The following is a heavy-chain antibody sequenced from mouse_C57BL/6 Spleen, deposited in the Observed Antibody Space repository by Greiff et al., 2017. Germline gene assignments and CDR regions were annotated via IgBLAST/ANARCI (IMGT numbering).Heavy chain of an antibody. D-gene: IGHD2-4*01. J-gene: IGHJ3*01. CDR2: FPMYSDAT. CDR1: YFAFMASA. V-gene: IGHV1-49*01. CDR3: ARGGYYDPAGFAY. Sequence: LVESGAELVRPGSSVKLSCKDSYFAFMASAMHWVKQRPGHGLEWIGSFPMYSDATEYSENFKGKATLTANKSSSTAYMELSSLTSEDSAVYYGARGGYYDPAGFAYWGQGTLVTVSA.